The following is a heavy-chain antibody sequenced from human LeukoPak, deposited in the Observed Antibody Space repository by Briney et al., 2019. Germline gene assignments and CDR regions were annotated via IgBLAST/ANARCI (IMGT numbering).Heavy chain of an antibody. Sequence: VGSLRLSCTGSIFYNYAVNWVRQAPGKGLEWVSVVSGDGVRTFYADSVKGRFTISRDNCKNTLYLQMNSLRTEDTAVYYCARESGGNTPYYFDFWGQGTLVTVSS. CDR3: ARESGGNTPYYFDF. CDR2: VSGDGVRT. J-gene: IGHJ4*02. CDR1: GSIFYNYA. D-gene: IGHD2-2*02. V-gene: IGHV3-23*01.